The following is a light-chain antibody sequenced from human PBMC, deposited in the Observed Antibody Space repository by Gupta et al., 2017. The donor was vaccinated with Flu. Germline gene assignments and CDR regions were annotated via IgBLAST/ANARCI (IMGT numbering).Light chain of an antibody. CDR3: QQYNSYSPRT. CDR1: QSISSW. CDR2: KAS. J-gene: IGKJ1*01. V-gene: IGKV1-5*03. Sequence: DIQMTQSPSTLSASVPDRVTITCRASQSISSWLAWYQQKPGKAPKLLTYKASSLESGVPSRFSGSGSGTEFTLTISIMQPDDFATYYCQQYNSYSPRTFGQGTKVEIK.